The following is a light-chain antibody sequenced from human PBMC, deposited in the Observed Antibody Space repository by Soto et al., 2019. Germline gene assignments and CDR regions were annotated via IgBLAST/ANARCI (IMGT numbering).Light chain of an antibody. CDR2: KAS. CDR3: QQYNGYSSVT. J-gene: IGKJ4*01. V-gene: IGKV1-5*03. Sequence: DIQMTQSPSTLSASVGDRVTITCRASQNIERWLAWYQQKPGKAPKLLIYKASSLESGVPSRFSGSGSGTEFTLAISSLQPDDFATYYCQQYNGYSSVTFGGGTKVDIK. CDR1: QNIERW.